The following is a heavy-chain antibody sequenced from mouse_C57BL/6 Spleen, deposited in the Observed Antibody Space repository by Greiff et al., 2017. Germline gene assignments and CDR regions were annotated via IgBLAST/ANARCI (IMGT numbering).Heavy chain of an antibody. CDR3: AALLYYYGSSYVGD. Sequence: VQLMQSGPELVKPGASVKISCKASGYSFTDYNMNWVKQSNGKSLEWLGVINPNYGTTGYNQKLKGKATLTVDHSSSTAYMQLNSLTSEDSAVYYCAALLYYYGSSYVGDRGQGTTLTVSS. CDR2: INPNYGTT. CDR1: GYSFTDYN. V-gene: IGHV1-39*01. J-gene: IGHJ2*01. D-gene: IGHD1-1*01.